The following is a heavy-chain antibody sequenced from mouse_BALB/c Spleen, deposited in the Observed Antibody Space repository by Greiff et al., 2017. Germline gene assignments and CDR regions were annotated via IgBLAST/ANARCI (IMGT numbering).Heavy chain of an antibody. J-gene: IGHJ1*01. Sequence: EVKVVESGGGLVKLGGSLKLSCAASGFTFSSYYMSWVRQTPEKRLELVAAINSNGGSTYYPDTVKGRFTISRDNAKNTLYLQMSSLKSEDTALYYCARQDYWYFDVWGAGTTVTVSS. V-gene: IGHV5-6-2*01. CDR2: INSNGGST. CDR1: GFTFSSYY. CDR3: ARQDYWYFDV.